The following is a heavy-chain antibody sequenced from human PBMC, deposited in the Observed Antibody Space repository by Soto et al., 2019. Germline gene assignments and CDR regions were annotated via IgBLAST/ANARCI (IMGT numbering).Heavy chain of an antibody. D-gene: IGHD3-10*01. CDR3: VISDY. V-gene: IGHV5-51*01. J-gene: IGHJ4*02. CDR2: IYPGDSDT. Sequence: PGELLKICSTSSGHSCTNYWCVWLRQVPGKGLECVGIIYPGDSDTRYSPSFQGQLTFSADKSISTAYVQCSSLNASDNAMYYCVISDYWGPGTPVTVSS. CDR1: GHSCTNYW.